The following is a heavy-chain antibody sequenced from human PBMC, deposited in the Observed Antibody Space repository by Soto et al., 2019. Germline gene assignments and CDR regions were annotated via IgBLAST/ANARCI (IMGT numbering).Heavy chain of an antibody. Sequence: GASVKVSCKASGYTFTSYYMHWVRQAPGQGLEWMGIINPSGGSTSYAQKFQGRVTMTRDTSTSTVYMELSSLRSEDTAVYYCARDASPVVVVAAIENWFDPWGQGTLVTVSS. CDR1: GYTFTSYY. CDR2: INPSGGST. CDR3: ARDASPVVVVAAIENWFDP. J-gene: IGHJ5*02. D-gene: IGHD2-15*01. V-gene: IGHV1-46*01.